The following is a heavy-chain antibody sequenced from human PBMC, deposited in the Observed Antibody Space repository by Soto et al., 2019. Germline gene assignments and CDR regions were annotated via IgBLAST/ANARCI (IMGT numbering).Heavy chain of an antibody. V-gene: IGHV1-18*01. CDR1: GYAFTNYG. CDR3: ARERQWAPLRY. J-gene: IGHJ4*02. Sequence: QVQLVQSGVEVKMPGASVKLSCKTYGYAFTNYGVTWVRQVSGQGLEWIGWVSGYNRNTNYAQKFEDRVIMTTDTSTNTAHMELRSLRSDDTGIYYCARERQWAPLRYWGRGTLLTVSP. CDR2: VSGYNRNT. D-gene: IGHD6-19*01.